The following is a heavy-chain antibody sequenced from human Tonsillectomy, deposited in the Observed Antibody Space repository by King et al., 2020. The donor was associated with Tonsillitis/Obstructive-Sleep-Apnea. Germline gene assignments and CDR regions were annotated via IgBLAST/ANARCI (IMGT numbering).Heavy chain of an antibody. CDR2: IWYGGCNK. V-gene: IGHV3-33*01. CDR3: AGGVTVAKHVGGFDI. D-gene: IGHD4-23*01. Sequence: VQLVESGGGVVQPGGSLRLSCAASVYTFSSYGMLWVRQAPGKGLEWVAVIWYGGCNKYYGASVKGRFTISRDNSKNTLYLQMNSLSAADTAVYYCAGGVTVAKHVGGFDIWGQGTMVTVSS. CDR1: VYTFSSYG. J-gene: IGHJ3*02.